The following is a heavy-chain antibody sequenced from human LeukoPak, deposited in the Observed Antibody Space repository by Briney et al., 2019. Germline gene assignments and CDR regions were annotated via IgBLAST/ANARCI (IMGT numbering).Heavy chain of an antibody. CDR2: ISSTGRTI. CDR1: GFIFSNHE. J-gene: IGHJ5*02. CDR3: ARTLIAAVGASKNWLDP. D-gene: IGHD6-13*01. V-gene: IGHV3-48*03. Sequence: GGSLRLSCAAFGFIFSNHEMNWVRQAPGKGLEWVSYISSTGRTIYYADPVKGRFTISRDNAKNSLYLQMNSLRAEDTALYYCARTLIAAVGASKNWLDPWGQGTLVTVSS.